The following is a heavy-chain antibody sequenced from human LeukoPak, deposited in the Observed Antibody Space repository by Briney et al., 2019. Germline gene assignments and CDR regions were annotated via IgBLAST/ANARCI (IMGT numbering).Heavy chain of an antibody. D-gene: IGHD2-2*01. J-gene: IGHJ5*02. CDR3: AREVVVAPAAMPSNWFDP. Sequence: PGGSLRLSCAASGFTFSSYAMSWVRQAPGKGREWVSAISGSGGSTYYADSVKGRFTISRDNSKNTLYLQMNSLRAEDTAVYYCAREVVVAPAAMPSNWFDPWGQGTLVTVSS. CDR1: GFTFSSYA. CDR2: ISGSGGST. V-gene: IGHV3-23*01.